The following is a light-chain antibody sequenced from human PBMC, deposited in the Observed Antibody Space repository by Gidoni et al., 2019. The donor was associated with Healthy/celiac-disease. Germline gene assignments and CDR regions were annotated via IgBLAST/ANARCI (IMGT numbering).Light chain of an antibody. CDR2: DAS. Sequence: EIVLTQSPATLSLSPGERATLSCRASQSVSSYLAWYQQKPGQAPRLLIYDASNRATGIPARFSGSGSGTDFTLTISSLEPEDFAVYYCQQRSTFGQGTNLEIK. CDR3: QQRST. J-gene: IGKJ2*01. CDR1: QSVSSY. V-gene: IGKV3-11*01.